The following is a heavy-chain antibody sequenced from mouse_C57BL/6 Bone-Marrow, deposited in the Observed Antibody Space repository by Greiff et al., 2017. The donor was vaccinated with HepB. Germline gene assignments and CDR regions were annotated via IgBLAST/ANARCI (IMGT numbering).Heavy chain of an antibody. CDR3: ARSMIKGY. J-gene: IGHJ2*01. V-gene: IGHV1-53*01. D-gene: IGHD2-4*01. Sequence: QVQLQQPGTELVKPGASVKLSCTASGYTFTSYWMPWVKQRPGQGLEWIGNINPSNGGTNYNEKFKSKTTLTEDNSTSTAYMQLSSLTSEDSAVYCCARSMIKGYWGQGTTLTVSS. CDR1: GYTFTSYW. CDR2: INPSNGGT.